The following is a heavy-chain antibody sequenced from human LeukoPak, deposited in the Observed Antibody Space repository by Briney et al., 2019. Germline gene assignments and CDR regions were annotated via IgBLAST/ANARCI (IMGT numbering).Heavy chain of an antibody. J-gene: IGHJ5*02. CDR1: GGSISSYY. V-gene: IGHV4-59*12. D-gene: IGHD6-6*01. CDR2: IYYSGST. CDR3: ARAPIAARRGDWFDP. Sequence: SETLSLTCTVSGGSISSYYWSWIRQPPGKGLEWIGYIYYSGSTNYNPSLKSRVTISVDRSKNQFSLKLSSVTAADTAVYYCARAPIAARRGDWFDPWGQGTLVTVSS.